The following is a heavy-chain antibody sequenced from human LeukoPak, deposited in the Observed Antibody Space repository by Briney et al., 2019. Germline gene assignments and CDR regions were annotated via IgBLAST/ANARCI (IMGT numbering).Heavy chain of an antibody. CDR3: ARHLDGVDY. J-gene: IGHJ4*02. Sequence: SETLSLTCAVSGYSISSGYYWVWIRQPPGKGLEWIGSIYHSGSTYYNPSLKSLVTISVDTSKNQFSLKLSSVTAADTAVYYCARHLDGVDYWGQGTLVTVSS. V-gene: IGHV4-38-2*01. CDR2: IYHSGST. CDR1: GYSISSGYY.